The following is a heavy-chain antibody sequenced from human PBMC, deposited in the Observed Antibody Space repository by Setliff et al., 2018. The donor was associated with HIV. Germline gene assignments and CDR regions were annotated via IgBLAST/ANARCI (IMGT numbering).Heavy chain of an antibody. CDR2: IIPILAIA. CDR3: ARERISSSHPAGHFDS. Sequence: GASVKVSCKASGGIFNSYATSWVRQAPGQGLEWVGGIIPILAIADYAETFQGRVMITADESTRTVYMELGNLRSGDTAVYFCARERISSSHPAGHFDSWGQGTLVTVSS. J-gene: IGHJ4*02. CDR1: GGIFNSYA. V-gene: IGHV1-69*10. D-gene: IGHD6-13*01.